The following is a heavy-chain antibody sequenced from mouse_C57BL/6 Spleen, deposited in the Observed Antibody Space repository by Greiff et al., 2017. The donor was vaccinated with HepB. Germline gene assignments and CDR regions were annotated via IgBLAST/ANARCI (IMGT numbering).Heavy chain of an antibody. CDR3: ARQGGYYDY. CDR2: ISSGGSYT. D-gene: IGHD2-3*01. Sequence: EVMLVESGGDLVKPGGSLKLSCAASGFTFSSYDMSWVRQTPDKRLEWVATISSGGSYTYYPDSVKGRFTISRDNAKNTLYLQMSSLKSEDTAMYYCARQGGYYDYWGQGTTLTVSS. J-gene: IGHJ2*01. V-gene: IGHV5-6*02. CDR1: GFTFSSYD.